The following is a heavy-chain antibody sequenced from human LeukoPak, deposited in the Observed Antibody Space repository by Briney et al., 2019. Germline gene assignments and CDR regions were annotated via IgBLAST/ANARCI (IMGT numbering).Heavy chain of an antibody. Sequence: ASVKVSCKASGYTFTGYYMHWVRQAPGQGLEWMGWINPNSGGTNYAQKFRGWVTMTRDTSISTAYMELSRLRSDDTAVYYCARGLNYYGSGSYRDWFDPWGQGTLVTVSS. CDR2: INPNSGGT. CDR3: ARGLNYYGSGSYRDWFDP. V-gene: IGHV1-2*04. D-gene: IGHD3-10*01. CDR1: GYTFTGYY. J-gene: IGHJ5*02.